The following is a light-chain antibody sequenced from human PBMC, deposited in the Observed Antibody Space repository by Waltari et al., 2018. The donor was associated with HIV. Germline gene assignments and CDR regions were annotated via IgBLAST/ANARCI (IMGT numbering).Light chain of an antibody. J-gene: IGKJ1*01. Sequence: EIVMTQSPATLTVSPGERATLSCRASQSVSNNLAWFQQKPGQTPRLLIYGASSRAAGIPARFSGSGSVTEFTLTISNLQSEDFAVYYCQQYNNWPGAFGQGTKVEIK. CDR2: GAS. CDR3: QQYNNWPGA. CDR1: QSVSNN. V-gene: IGKV3-15*01.